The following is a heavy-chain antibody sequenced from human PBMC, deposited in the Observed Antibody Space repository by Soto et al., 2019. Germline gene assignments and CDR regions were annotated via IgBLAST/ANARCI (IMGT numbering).Heavy chain of an antibody. Sequence: GASVKVSCKASGGTFSSYGFTWVRQAPGKGLEWMGGFDPEDGETIYAQKFQGRVTMTEDTSTDTAYMELSSLRSEDTAVYYCVALAAAGTRAFDIWGQGTMVTVSS. CDR1: GGTFSSYG. CDR3: VALAAAGTRAFDI. D-gene: IGHD6-13*01. CDR2: FDPEDGET. V-gene: IGHV1-24*01. J-gene: IGHJ3*02.